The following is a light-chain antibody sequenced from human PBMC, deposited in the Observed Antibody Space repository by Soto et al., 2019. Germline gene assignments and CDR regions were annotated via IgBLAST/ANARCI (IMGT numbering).Light chain of an antibody. Sequence: EIVLTQSPGTLSLSPGERATLSCRASQSVYHNYVAWYQQKPGLAPRLLIYDASSRATGIPDRFSGGGSGTDFTLTIIGLEPEDFAVYYCQQYGSLPTFGQGTKVDIK. J-gene: IGKJ1*01. CDR2: DAS. CDR3: QQYGSLPT. CDR1: QSVYHNY. V-gene: IGKV3D-20*01.